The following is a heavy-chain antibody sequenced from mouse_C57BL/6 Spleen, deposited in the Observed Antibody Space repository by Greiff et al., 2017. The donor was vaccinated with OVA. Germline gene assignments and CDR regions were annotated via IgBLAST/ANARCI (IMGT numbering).Heavy chain of an antibody. D-gene: IGHD2-5*01. J-gene: IGHJ2*01. CDR2: IYPGSGST. CDR1: GYTFTSYW. CDR3: AREGTYYSNYCDY. V-gene: IGHV1-55*01. Sequence: QVQLKQPGAELVKPGASVKMSCKASGYTFTSYWITWVKQRPGQGLEWIGDIYPGSGSTNYNEKFKSKATLTVDTSSSTAYMQLSSLTSEDSAVYYCAREGTYYSNYCDYWGQGTTLTVSS.